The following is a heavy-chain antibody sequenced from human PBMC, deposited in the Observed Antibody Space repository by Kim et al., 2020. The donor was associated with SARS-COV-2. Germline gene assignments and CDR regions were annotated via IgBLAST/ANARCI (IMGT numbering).Heavy chain of an antibody. J-gene: IGHJ4*02. CDR3: AKDHAVLRYFDWLVPLFDY. CDR1: GFTFSSYA. V-gene: IGHV3-23*01. D-gene: IGHD3-9*01. CDR2: ISGSGGST. Sequence: GGSLRLSCAASGFTFSSYAMSWVRQAPGKGLEWVSAISGSGGSTYYADSVKGRFTISRDNSKNTLYLQMNSLRAEDTAVYYCAKDHAVLRYFDWLVPLFDYWGQGTLVTVSS.